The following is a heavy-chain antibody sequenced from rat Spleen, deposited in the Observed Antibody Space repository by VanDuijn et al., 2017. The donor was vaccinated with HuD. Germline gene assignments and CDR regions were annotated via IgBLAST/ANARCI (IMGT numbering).Heavy chain of an antibody. CDR2: ISTGGGNT. J-gene: IGHJ2*01. CDR1: GFTFSNCY. Sequence: EVQLVESDGGLVQPGRSMRLSCAASGFTFSNCYMAWVRQAPTKGLEWVASISTGGGNTYYIDSVKGRFTISRDNAKSTQYLQMDSLRSEDTATYYCATGRYHGYTSWYFDYWGQGVMVTVSS. CDR3: ATGRYHGYTSWYFDY. D-gene: IGHD1-9*01. V-gene: IGHV5-25*01.